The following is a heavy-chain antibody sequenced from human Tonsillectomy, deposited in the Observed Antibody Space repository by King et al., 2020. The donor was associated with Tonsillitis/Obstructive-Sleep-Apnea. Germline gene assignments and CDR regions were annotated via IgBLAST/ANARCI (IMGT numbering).Heavy chain of an antibody. Sequence: VQLQESGPGLVKPSETLSLTCTVSGGSVSSGSYYWSWIRQPPGKGLEWIGYIYYSGSTNYNPSLKSRVTISVDTSKNQCSLKLSSVTAAETAVYYCARTERYSNYVIGWFDPWGQGTLVTVSS. V-gene: IGHV4-61*01. D-gene: IGHD4-11*01. CDR2: IYYSGST. J-gene: IGHJ5*02. CDR1: GGSVSSGSYY. CDR3: ARTERYSNYVIGWFDP.